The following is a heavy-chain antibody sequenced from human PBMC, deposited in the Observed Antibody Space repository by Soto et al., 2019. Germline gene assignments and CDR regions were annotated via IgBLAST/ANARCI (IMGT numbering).Heavy chain of an antibody. D-gene: IGHD1-26*01. Sequence: QVHLVQSGAVVENPGASVKVSCKASGYTFTNFGINWVRQAPGQGLEWMGWITPYNGNATYPQKHKDRLTIPTDKSTNTAYLELRSLRSDDTAVYFCARARMFSGAHHDYWGQGTRVTVSS. J-gene: IGHJ4*02. CDR2: ITPYNGNA. CDR3: ARARMFSGAHHDY. V-gene: IGHV1-18*04. CDR1: GYTFTNFG.